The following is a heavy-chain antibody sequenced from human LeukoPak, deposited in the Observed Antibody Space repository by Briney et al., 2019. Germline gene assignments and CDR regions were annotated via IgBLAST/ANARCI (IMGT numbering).Heavy chain of an antibody. CDR3: AREGGPYRPLDY. Sequence: SETLSLTCTVSGGSISSYYWSWIRQPPGKGLEWIGYIYYSGTTNYNPSLKSRVTISVDTSKNQFSLKLSSVTAADTAVYYCAREGGPYRPLDYSGQGTLVTVSS. CDR2: IYYSGTT. J-gene: IGHJ4*02. CDR1: GGSISSYY. V-gene: IGHV4-59*12.